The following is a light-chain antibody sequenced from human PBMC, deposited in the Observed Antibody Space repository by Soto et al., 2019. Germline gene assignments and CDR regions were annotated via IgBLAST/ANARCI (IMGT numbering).Light chain of an antibody. J-gene: IGKJ1*01. CDR2: GAS. V-gene: IGKV3-20*01. Sequence: EVAMAQTPVTLSVSPGERATLSCRASQSVSSNLAWYQQKPGQAPRLLIYGASNRATGIPDRLSGSGSGTDFTLTITRLEPEDFAMYYCQRYDSLRTFGQGTKVDIK. CDR1: QSVSSN. CDR3: QRYDSLRT.